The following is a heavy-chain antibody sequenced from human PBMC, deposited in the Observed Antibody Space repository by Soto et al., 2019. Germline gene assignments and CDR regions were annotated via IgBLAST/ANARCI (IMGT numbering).Heavy chain of an antibody. CDR3: ARDRDSGYDFEFPVYFDY. V-gene: IGHV3-21*01. CDR1: GFTFSSYS. D-gene: IGHD5-12*01. CDR2: ISSSSSYI. J-gene: IGHJ4*02. Sequence: GGSLRLSCAASGFTFSSYSMNWVRQAPGKGLEWVSSISSSSSYIYYADSVKGRFTISRDNAKNSLYLQMNSLRAEDTAVYYCARDRDSGYDFEFPVYFDYWGQGTLVTVSS.